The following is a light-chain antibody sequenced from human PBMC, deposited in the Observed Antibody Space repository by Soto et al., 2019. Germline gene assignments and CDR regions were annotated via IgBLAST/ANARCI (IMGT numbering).Light chain of an antibody. CDR1: SSDVDDYRY. CDR3: SSYTSSRIVV. V-gene: IGLV2-14*01. J-gene: IGLJ2*01. Sequence: QSALAQPRSVSGSPGQLLTISCTGTSSDVDDYRYVSWYQQYPGKAPKLVIYEVRNRPSGVSHRFSGSKSGNTASLTISGLQTEDEADYYCSSYTSSRIVVFGGGTELTVL. CDR2: EVR.